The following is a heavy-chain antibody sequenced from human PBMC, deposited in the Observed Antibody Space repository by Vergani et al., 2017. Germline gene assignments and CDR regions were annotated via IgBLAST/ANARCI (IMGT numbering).Heavy chain of an antibody. CDR3: ARHTTYTDS. J-gene: IGHJ4*02. Sequence: EAELVQSGPEMRKPGESLKISCKGSEYIFGNYWMGWRRQMPGKGLEWMGIIYPADSDTRYSPSFQGQVTISADKSISTASLQWDSLKATDTALYYCARHTTYTDSWGQGTLVTVSS. CDR2: IYPADSDT. CDR1: EYIFGNYW. D-gene: IGHD1-1*01. V-gene: IGHV5-51*01.